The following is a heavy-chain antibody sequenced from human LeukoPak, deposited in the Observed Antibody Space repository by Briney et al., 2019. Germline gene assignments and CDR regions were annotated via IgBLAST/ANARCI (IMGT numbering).Heavy chain of an antibody. J-gene: IGHJ4*02. V-gene: IGHV1-69*05. CDR1: GGTFSTYA. Sequence: SVKVSCKASGGTFSTYAINWVRQAPGQGLEWMGGIIPIFGTVNYAQKFQGRVTMTTDESTSTVYMELSSLRSEDTAVYYCARGYYDSGGYYLPDYWGQGTLVTVSS. CDR3: ARGYYDSGGYYLPDY. D-gene: IGHD3-22*01. CDR2: IIPIFGTV.